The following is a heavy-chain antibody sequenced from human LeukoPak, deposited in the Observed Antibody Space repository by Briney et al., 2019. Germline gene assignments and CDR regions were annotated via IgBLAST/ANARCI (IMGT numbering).Heavy chain of an antibody. D-gene: IGHD5-18*01. CDR2: IWYDGSHT. CDR1: GFTFSSHG. V-gene: IGHV3-33*01. CDR3: ARDPQHSMDV. Sequence: PGGSLRLSCVGSGFTFSSHGMHWVRQAPGKGLEWVAVIWYDGSHTYYAESVKGRFTISRDDSKSTFYLQMNSLRAEDTAIYYCARDPQHSMDVWGQGTTVTVSS. J-gene: IGHJ6*02.